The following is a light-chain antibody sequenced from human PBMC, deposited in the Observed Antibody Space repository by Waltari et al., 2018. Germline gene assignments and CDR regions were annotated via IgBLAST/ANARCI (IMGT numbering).Light chain of an antibody. CDR1: SRDVGSYIH. V-gene: IGLV2-8*01. J-gene: IGLJ2*01. Sequence: QSALTQPPSASGSPGQSVTISCSGSSRDVGSYIHVSWYQQHPGKAPRLFIYEVNKRPSGVPDRFSGSKSGNTASLTVSGLQSEDEAVYFCSSYTGIRSVIFGGGTHLSVL. CDR3: SSYTGIRSVI. CDR2: EVN.